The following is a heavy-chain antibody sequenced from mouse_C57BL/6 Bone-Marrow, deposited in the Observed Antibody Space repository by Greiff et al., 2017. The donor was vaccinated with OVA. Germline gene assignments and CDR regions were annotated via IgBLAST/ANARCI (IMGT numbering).Heavy chain of an antibody. J-gene: IGHJ3*01. D-gene: IGHD2-3*01. CDR2: ISDGGSST. Sequence: EVKLVESGGGLVTPGGSLKLSCAASGFTFSSYALSWVRQTPGKRLAWVATISDGGSSTYYPDIVKGRFTISRDNSKNNLYLQMSRLNSEDTAMYYCARGGYETGFAYWGQGTLVTVSA. V-gene: IGHV5-4*03. CDR3: ARGGYETGFAY. CDR1: GFTFSSYA.